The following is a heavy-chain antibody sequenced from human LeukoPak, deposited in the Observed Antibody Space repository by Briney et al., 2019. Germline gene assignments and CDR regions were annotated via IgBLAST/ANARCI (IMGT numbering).Heavy chain of an antibody. CDR1: GLNLDVYH. Sequence: GGSLRLSCTASGLNLDVYHMSWHRQAPGEGLEWVSDIRSEGSAKSYADSVKGQFTISRDNAKNSLYLQMNSLRAEDTAVYYCAKDKGIGGIQLPDYWGQGTLVTVSS. V-gene: IGHV3-11*01. J-gene: IGHJ4*02. CDR3: AKDKGIGGIQLPDY. CDR2: IRSEGSAK. D-gene: IGHD5-18*01.